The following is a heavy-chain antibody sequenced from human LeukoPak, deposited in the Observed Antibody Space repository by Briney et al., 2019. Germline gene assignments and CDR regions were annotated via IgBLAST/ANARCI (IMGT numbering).Heavy chain of an antibody. CDR1: GYTFTSYG. CDR3: ATEYCSSTSCYWGDNWFDP. D-gene: IGHD2-2*01. J-gene: IGHJ5*02. V-gene: IGHV1-18*01. Sequence: ASVKVSCKASGYTFTSYGFSWVRQAPGQGLEWMGWISAYNGNTNYAQKLQGRVTMTTDTSTSTAYMELRSLRSDDTAVYYCATEYCSSTSCYWGDNWFDPWGQGTLVTVSS. CDR2: ISAYNGNT.